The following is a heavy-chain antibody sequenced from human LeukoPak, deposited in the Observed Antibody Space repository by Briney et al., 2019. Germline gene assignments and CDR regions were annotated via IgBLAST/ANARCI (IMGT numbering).Heavy chain of an antibody. V-gene: IGHV1-69*02. J-gene: IGHJ4*02. D-gene: IGHD4-23*01. CDR2: IIPILGIA. CDR3: ASGGNSGGFDY. CDR1: GYTFTGYY. Sequence: ASVKVSCKASGYTFTGYYMHWVRQAPGQGLEWMGRIIPILGIANYAQKFQGRVTITADKSTSTAYMELSSLRSEDTAVYYCASGGNSGGFDYWGQGTLVTVSS.